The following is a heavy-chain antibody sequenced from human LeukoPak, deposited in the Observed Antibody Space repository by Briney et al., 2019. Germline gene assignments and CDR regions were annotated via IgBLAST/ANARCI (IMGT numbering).Heavy chain of an antibody. Sequence: SETLSLTCAVYGGSFSGYYWSWIRQPPGKGLEWIGEINHSGSTNYNPSLKSRVTISVDTPKNQFSLKLSSVTAADTAVYYCARGLSRYGDYPLYYFDYWGQGTLVTVSS. CDR3: ARGLSRYGDYPLYYFDY. CDR1: GGSFSGYY. V-gene: IGHV4-34*01. CDR2: INHSGST. J-gene: IGHJ4*02. D-gene: IGHD4-17*01.